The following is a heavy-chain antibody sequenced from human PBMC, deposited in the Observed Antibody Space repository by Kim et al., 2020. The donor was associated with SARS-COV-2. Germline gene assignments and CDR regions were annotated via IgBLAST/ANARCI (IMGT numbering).Heavy chain of an antibody. V-gene: IGHV4-39*01. Sequence: SETLSLTCTVSGGSISSSSYYWGWIRQPPGKGLEWIGSIYYSGSTYYNPSLKSRVTISVDTSKNQFSLKLSSVTAADTAVYYCARRVGSYDILTGYVLTWYFDLWGRGTLVTVSS. CDR2: IYYSGST. D-gene: IGHD3-9*01. CDR3: ARRVGSYDILTGYVLTWYFDL. J-gene: IGHJ2*01. CDR1: GGSISSSSYY.